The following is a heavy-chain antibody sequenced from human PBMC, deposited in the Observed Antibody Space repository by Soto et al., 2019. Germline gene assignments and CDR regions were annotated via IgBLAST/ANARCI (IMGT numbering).Heavy chain of an antibody. Sequence: QVQLVQSGAEVKKPGASVKVSCKASGYTFTSYGISWVRQAPGQGLEWMGWISAYNGNTNYAQKLQGRVTMTTDTSTSTSYMELRSLRSDDTVVYYCARDRDITIFAVVISVSNYYYGMDVWGQGTTVTVSS. CDR1: GYTFTSYG. D-gene: IGHD3-3*01. CDR2: ISAYNGNT. CDR3: ARDRDITIFAVVISVSNYYYGMDV. V-gene: IGHV1-18*01. J-gene: IGHJ6*02.